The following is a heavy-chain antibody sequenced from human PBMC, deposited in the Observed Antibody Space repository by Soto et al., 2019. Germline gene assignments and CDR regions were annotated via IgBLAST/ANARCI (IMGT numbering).Heavy chain of an antibody. CDR2: INHSITT. CDR1: GGSFSGYS. CDR3: ARGVVRRVIIQYTSFFDY. Sequence: QVQLQQWGAGLLKPSETLSLTCAVYGGSFSGYSWTWIRQPPGRGLEWIGEINHSITTNYNPSLKSRVTISVDTSKNQFSLKLSSVTAADTAVYFCARGVVRRVIIQYTSFFDYWGQGTLVSASS. D-gene: IGHD3-10*01. J-gene: IGHJ4*02. V-gene: IGHV4-34*01.